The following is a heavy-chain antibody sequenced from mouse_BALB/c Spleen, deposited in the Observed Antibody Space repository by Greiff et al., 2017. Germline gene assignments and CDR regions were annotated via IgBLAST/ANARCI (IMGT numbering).Heavy chain of an antibody. D-gene: IGHD2-1*01. Sequence: EVKLVESGGGLVKPGGSLKLSCAASGFTFSSYAMSWVRQTPEKRLEWVASISSGGSTYYPDSVKGRFTISRDNARNILYLQMSSLRSEDSAMYYCSRGGGNYVGMAYWGQGTLVTVSA. CDR1: GFTFSSYA. CDR2: ISSGGST. J-gene: IGHJ3*01. V-gene: IGHV5-6-5*01. CDR3: SRGGGNYVGMAY.